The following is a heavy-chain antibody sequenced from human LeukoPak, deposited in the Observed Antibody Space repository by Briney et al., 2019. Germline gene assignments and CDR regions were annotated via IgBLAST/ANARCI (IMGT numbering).Heavy chain of an antibody. CDR2: IIPIFGTA. CDR3: ARVVPAAWREYYYGMDV. D-gene: IGHD2-2*01. CDR1: GGTFSSYA. J-gene: IGHJ6*04. V-gene: IGHV1-69*06. Sequence: SVKVSCTASGGTFSSYAISWVRQAPGQGLEWMGGIIPIFGTANYAQKFQGRVTITADKSTSTAYLELSSLRSEDTAVYYCARVVPAAWREYYYGMDVWGKGTTVTVSS.